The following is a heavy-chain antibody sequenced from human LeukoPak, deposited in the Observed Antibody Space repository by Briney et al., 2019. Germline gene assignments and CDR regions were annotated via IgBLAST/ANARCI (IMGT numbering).Heavy chain of an antibody. V-gene: IGHV1-46*01. D-gene: IGHD6-6*01. Sequence: ASVKVSCKASGYTFTSYYMHWVRQAPGQGLEWMGIINPSGGSTSYAQKFQGRVTMTRDTSISTAYMEPSRLRSDDTAVYYCARDRQLGPNWGQGTLVTVSS. CDR1: GYTFTSYY. CDR2: INPSGGST. J-gene: IGHJ4*02. CDR3: ARDRQLGPN.